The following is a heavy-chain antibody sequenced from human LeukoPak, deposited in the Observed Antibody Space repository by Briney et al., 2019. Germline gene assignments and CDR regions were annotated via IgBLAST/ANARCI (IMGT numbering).Heavy chain of an antibody. CDR1: GGTFSSYA. V-gene: IGHV1-69*13. CDR2: IIPIFGTA. CDR3: ARVKFQLLNYFDY. D-gene: IGHD2-2*01. J-gene: IGHJ4*02. Sequence: SVKVSRKASGGTFSSYAISWVRQAPGQGLEWMGGIIPIFGTANYAQKFQGRVTITADESTSTAYMELSSLRSEDTAVYYCARVKFQLLNYFDYWGQGTLVTVSS.